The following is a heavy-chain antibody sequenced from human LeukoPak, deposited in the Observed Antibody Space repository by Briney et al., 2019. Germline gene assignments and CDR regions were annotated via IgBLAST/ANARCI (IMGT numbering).Heavy chain of an antibody. J-gene: IGHJ1*01. Sequence: TGGSLRLSCAASGFTFSSYSMNWVRQAPGKGLEWVSSISSSSSYIYYADSVKGRFTISRDNAKNSLYLQMNSLRAEDTAVYYCARGDGITIFGVVPEYFQHWGQGTLVTVSS. CDR2: ISSSSSYI. CDR3: ARGDGITIFGVVPEYFQH. V-gene: IGHV3-21*01. D-gene: IGHD3-3*01. CDR1: GFTFSSYS.